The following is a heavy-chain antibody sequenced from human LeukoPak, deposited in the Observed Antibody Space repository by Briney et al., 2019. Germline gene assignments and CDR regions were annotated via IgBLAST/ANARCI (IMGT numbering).Heavy chain of an antibody. V-gene: IGHV3-30-3*01. D-gene: IGHD2-21*02. J-gene: IGHJ4*02. CDR2: ISYDGSNK. CDR1: GFTFSSYA. Sequence: GGSLRLSCAASGFTFSSYAMHWVRQAPGKRLEWVAVISYDGSNKYYADSVKGRFTISRDNSKNTLYLQMNSLRAEDTAVYYCARDSEVVTAILGYWGQGTLVTVSS. CDR3: ARDSEVVTAILGY.